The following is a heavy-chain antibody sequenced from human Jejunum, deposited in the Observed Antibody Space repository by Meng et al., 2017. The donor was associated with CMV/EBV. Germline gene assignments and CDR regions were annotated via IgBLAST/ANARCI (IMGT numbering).Heavy chain of an antibody. Sequence: LSGGARIFSCSYCDMIRQRPTPGKGWNGVSDIGASGDSKSYADSVVSLFTISRDNINNLQYMQVPSVGADDTAVYYCARGAPWTDYDYWGQGTLVTVSS. CDR1: IFSCSYCD. D-gene: IGHD3/OR15-3a*01. CDR3: ARGAPWTDYDY. V-gene: IGHV3-23*01. J-gene: IGHJ4*02. CDR2: IGASGDSK.